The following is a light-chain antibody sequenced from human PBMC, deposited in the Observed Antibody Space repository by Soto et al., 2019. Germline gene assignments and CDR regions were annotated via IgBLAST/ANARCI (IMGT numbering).Light chain of an antibody. V-gene: IGKV3-20*01. CDR2: GAS. CDR1: QSVSSSF. CDR3: QQYVTSPWA. J-gene: IGKJ1*01. Sequence: ELVLTQSPGTLSLSPGERATLSCRASQSVSSSFLAWYQQKPGQAPRLLIYGASNRATGIPDRFSGSGSGTDFTLTISRLEPEDFAVYYCQQYVTSPWAFGQGTKVDIK.